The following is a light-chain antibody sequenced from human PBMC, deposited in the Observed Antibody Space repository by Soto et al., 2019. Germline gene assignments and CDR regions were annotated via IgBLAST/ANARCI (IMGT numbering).Light chain of an antibody. CDR1: SSDVGGYNY. Sequence: QSVLTQPASVSGSPGQSITISCTGTSSDVGGYNYVSWYQQHPGKAPKLMIYDVSNRPSGVSNRFSGSKSGNTASLTISGLQAEDVADYYCSSYTTSSTYVLGTGT. V-gene: IGLV2-14*01. J-gene: IGLJ1*01. CDR3: SSYTTSSTYV. CDR2: DVS.